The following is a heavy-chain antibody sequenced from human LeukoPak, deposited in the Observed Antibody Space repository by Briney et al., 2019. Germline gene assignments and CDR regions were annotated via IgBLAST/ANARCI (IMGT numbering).Heavy chain of an antibody. CDR1: GFTFSNDW. CDR3: ARYGGSYYFDN. V-gene: IGHV3-7*01. Sequence: PGGSLRLSCAASGFTFSNDWMSWVRQAPGKGLEWMANIKQDGSERYYVDSVKGRFTISRDNAKNSLYLQMNSLRAEDTAVYYCARYGGSYYFDNWGQGTLVTVSS. CDR2: IKQDGSER. J-gene: IGHJ4*02. D-gene: IGHD1-26*01.